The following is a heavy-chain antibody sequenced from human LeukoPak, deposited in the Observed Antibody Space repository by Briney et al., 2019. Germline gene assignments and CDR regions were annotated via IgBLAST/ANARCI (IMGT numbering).Heavy chain of an antibody. D-gene: IGHD2-21*02. CDR3: AKDWWERIVVVTATIGE. V-gene: IGHV3-30*18. CDR1: GFTFSSYG. CDR2: ISYDGSNK. Sequence: GGSLRLSCAASGFTFSSYGMHWVRQAPGKGLEWVAVISYDGSNKYYADSVKGRFTISRDNSKNTLYLQMNSLRAEDTAVYYCAKDWWERIVVVTATIGEWGQGTLVTVSS. J-gene: IGHJ4*02.